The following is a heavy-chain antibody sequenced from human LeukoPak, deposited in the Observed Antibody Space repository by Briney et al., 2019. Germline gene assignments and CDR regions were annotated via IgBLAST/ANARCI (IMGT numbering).Heavy chain of an antibody. CDR3: ARVHRNYDYYYSDY. V-gene: IGHV4-59*01. CDR1: GGSISSYY. D-gene: IGHD3-22*01. Sequence: SETLSLTCTVSGGSISSYYWSWIRQPPGKGLEWIGYIYHSGSTNYNPSLKSRVTISVDTSKNQFSLKLSSVTAADTAVYYCARVHRNYDYYYSDYWGQGTLVTVSS. CDR2: IYHSGST. J-gene: IGHJ4*02.